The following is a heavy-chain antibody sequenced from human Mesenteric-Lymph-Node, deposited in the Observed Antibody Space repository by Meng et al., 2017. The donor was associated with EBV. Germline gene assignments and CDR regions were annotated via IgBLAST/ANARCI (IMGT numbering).Heavy chain of an antibody. V-gene: IGHV4-39*01. CDR2: IYYSGST. Sequence: LQEPGPGLVKPSETLSLTCTVSGVSISSSSYYWGWIRQSPGKGLEWIGSIYYSGSTYYNPSLKSRVTISVDTSKNQFSLKLSSVTAADTAVYYCARPDSSSWIHFDYWGQGTLVTVSS. CDR3: ARPDSSSWIHFDY. CDR1: GVSISSSSYY. D-gene: IGHD6-13*01. J-gene: IGHJ4*02.